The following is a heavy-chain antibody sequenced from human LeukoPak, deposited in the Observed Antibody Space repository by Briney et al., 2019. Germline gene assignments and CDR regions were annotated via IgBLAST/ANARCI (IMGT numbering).Heavy chain of an antibody. J-gene: IGHJ4*02. D-gene: IGHD3-10*01. V-gene: IGHV1-18*01. Sequence: ASVKVSCKASGYTFTSYGISWVRQAPGQGLEWMGWISAYNGNTNYAQKLQGRVTMTTDTSTSTAYMELRSLRSDDTAVYYCASDLITMVRGVNSDYWGQGTLVTVSS. CDR1: GYTFTSYG. CDR2: ISAYNGNT. CDR3: ASDLITMVRGVNSDY.